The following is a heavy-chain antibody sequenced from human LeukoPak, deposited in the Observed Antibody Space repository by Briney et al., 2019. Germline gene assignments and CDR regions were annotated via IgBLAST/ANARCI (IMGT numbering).Heavy chain of an antibody. Sequence: PSETLSLTCTGSGGSISSYYWSWIRQPRGKGREWIGYIYYSGSTNYNPSLKSQVTISVDTSKNQFSLNLSSVTAADKAVYYCARAYYYGSGSQLPDYWGQGILVTVSS. D-gene: IGHD3-10*01. CDR1: GGSISSYY. V-gene: IGHV4-59*01. J-gene: IGHJ4*02. CDR3: ARAYYYGSGSQLPDY. CDR2: IYYSGST.